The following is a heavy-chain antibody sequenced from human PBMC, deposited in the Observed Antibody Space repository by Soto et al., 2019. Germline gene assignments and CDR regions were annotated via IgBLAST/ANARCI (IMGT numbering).Heavy chain of an antibody. V-gene: IGHV3-13*05. Sequence: EVQLVESGGGLVQPGGSLRLSCEASGFTFRNYDMHWVRQGTGKGLEWVSGISAAGDPDYADSVEGRFTISRENAQNSFFLQMNSLRVCDTAVYYCARTDRDFYGLDVWGQATKVIVSS. CDR1: GFTFRNYD. CDR3: ARTDRDFYGLDV. J-gene: IGHJ6*02. CDR2: ISAAGDP.